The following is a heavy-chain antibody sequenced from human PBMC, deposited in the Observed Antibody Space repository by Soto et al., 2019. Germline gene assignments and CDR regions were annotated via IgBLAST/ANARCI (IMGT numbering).Heavy chain of an antibody. V-gene: IGHV1-18*01. J-gene: IGHJ6*02. CDR2: ISAYNGNT. CDR3: ARCWYYDFWSGPTVGGMDV. CDR1: GYTFTSYG. D-gene: IGHD3-3*01. Sequence: QVQLVQSGAEVKKPGASVKVSCKASGYTFTSYGISWVRQAPGQGLEWMGWISAYNGNTNYAQKLQGRVTMTTDTSTSTAYMELRSLRSDDPAVYYCARCWYYDFWSGPTVGGMDVWGQGTTVTVSS.